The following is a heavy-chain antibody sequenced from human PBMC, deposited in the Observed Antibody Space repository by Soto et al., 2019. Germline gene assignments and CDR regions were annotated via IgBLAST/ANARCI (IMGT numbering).Heavy chain of an antibody. CDR3: ARDIAADFIFDY. Sequence: ASVKVSCKASGYTFTSYAMHWVRQAPGQRLEWMGWINAGNGNTKYSQKFQGRVTITRDTSASTAYMELSSLRSEDTAVYYCARDIAADFIFDYWGQGTLVTGSS. V-gene: IGHV1-3*01. CDR2: INAGNGNT. CDR1: GYTFTSYA. J-gene: IGHJ4*02. D-gene: IGHD6-13*01.